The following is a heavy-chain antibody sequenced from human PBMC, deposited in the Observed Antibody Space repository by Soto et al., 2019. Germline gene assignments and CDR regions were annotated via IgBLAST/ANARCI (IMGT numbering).Heavy chain of an antibody. CDR2: IYYSGST. J-gene: IGHJ4*02. D-gene: IGHD3-3*01. CDR1: GGSISSYY. CDR3: ARGSAGYYDFWSGYYLFDY. V-gene: IGHV4-59*01. Sequence: SETLSLTCTVSGGSISSYYWSWIRQPPGKGLEWIGYIYYSGSTNYNPSLKSRVTISVDTSKNQFSLKLSSVTAADTAVYYCARGSAGYYDFWSGYYLFDYWGQGTLVTVSS.